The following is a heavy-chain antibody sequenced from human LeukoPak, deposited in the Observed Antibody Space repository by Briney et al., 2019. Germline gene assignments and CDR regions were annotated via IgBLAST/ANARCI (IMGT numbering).Heavy chain of an antibody. Sequence: SETLSLTCTVSGYSISSGYYWGWIRQPPGKGLEWIGSIYHSGSTYYNPSVKSRVTISVDTSKNQFSLKLSSVTAADTAVYYCARVWVVAAYGPYEAFDIWGQGTMVTVSS. D-gene: IGHD2-15*01. V-gene: IGHV4-38-2*02. CDR1: GYSISSGYY. CDR3: ARVWVVAAYGPYEAFDI. J-gene: IGHJ3*02. CDR2: IYHSGST.